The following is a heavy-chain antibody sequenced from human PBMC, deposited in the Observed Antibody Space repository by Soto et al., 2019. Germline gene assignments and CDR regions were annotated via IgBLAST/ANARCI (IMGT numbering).Heavy chain of an antibody. CDR3: AKVQYRGYYYGMDV. Sequence: GGSLRLSCAASGFTVSSNYMSWVRQAPGKGLEWVAVISYDGSNKYYADSVKGRFTISRDNSKNTLYLQMNSLRAEDTAVYYCAKVQYRGYYYGMDVWGQGTTVTVSS. D-gene: IGHD5-18*01. V-gene: IGHV3-30*18. CDR2: ISYDGSNK. CDR1: GFTVSSNY. J-gene: IGHJ6*02.